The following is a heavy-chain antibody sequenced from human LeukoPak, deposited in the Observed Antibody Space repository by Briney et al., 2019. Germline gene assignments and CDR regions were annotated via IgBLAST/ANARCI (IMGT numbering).Heavy chain of an antibody. CDR1: GGSFNDYY. J-gene: IGHJ3*01. CDR3: ASNKYPVQAFDV. V-gene: IGHV4-34*01. Sequence: PSETLSLTCAVYGGSFNDYYWSWIRQSPGTGLEWIGEIHHSGSTNYNSSLESRVTMSIDTSNNQFSLKLTSVTAADTAVYYCASNKYPVQAFDVWGQGTMVTVYS. CDR2: IHHSGST. D-gene: IGHD2/OR15-2a*01.